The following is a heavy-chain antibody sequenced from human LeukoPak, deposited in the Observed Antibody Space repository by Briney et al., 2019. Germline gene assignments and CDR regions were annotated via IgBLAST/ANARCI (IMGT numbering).Heavy chain of an antibody. D-gene: IGHD3-16*01. J-gene: IGHJ6*02. CDR1: GFALSSHW. CDR3: ARNDGMDV. V-gene: IGHV3-7*03. Sequence: GGSLRLSCAASGFALSSHWMTWVRQVPGRGPEWVANVNRDGSETYYLDSVKGRFTISKDNAKNSLYLQINSLRAEDTALYHCARNDGMDVWGQGTTVIVSS. CDR2: VNRDGSET.